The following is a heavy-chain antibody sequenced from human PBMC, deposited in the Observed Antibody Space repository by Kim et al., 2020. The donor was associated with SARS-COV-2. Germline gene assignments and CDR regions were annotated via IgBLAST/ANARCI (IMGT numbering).Heavy chain of an antibody. CDR2: AYYTGDT. CDR3: SRGEVGTTTGPVY. J-gene: IGHJ4*02. D-gene: IGHD1-26*01. Sequence: SETLSLTCTVSGGSISSYHWTWIRQPPGKGLEWIGYAYYTGDTDYNPSLKSRVTLSVDTSKNQLSLKLTSVTAADTAVFYCSRGEVGTTTGPVYWGQGTLVSVSS. V-gene: IGHV4-59*13. CDR1: GGSISSYH.